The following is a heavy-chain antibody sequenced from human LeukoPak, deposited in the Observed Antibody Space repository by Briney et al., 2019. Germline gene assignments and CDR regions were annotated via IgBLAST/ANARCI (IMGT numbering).Heavy chain of an antibody. D-gene: IGHD2-2*01. CDR3: AKCEVVPAAMLWTPDY. Sequence: PGGSLTLSCAASGFTFSSFCMSWVRQAPGKGLEWVSAIIGSGGNTYYADSVKGRFTISRDNSKNTLYLQMNSLRAEDTAVYYCAKCEVVPAAMLWTPDYWGQGTLVTVSS. CDR2: IIGSGGNT. CDR1: GFTFSSFC. J-gene: IGHJ4*02. V-gene: IGHV3-23*01.